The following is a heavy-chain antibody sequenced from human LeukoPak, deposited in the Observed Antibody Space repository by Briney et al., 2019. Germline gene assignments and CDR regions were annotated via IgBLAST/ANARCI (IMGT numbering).Heavy chain of an antibody. Sequence: SETLSLTCTVSGGSISSGSYYWSWIRQPAGKGLEWIGRIYTSGSTNYNPSLKSRVTISVDTSKNQFSLKLSSVTAADTAVYYCARDRHYSNPPAYAFDIWGQGTMVTVSS. D-gene: IGHD4-11*01. CDR1: GGSISSGSYY. CDR2: IYTSGST. CDR3: ARDRHYSNPPAYAFDI. J-gene: IGHJ3*02. V-gene: IGHV4-61*02.